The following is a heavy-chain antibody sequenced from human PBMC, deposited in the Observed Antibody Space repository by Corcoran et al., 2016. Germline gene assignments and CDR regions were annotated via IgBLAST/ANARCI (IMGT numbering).Heavy chain of an antibody. D-gene: IGHD6-19*01. Sequence: EVQLVQSGAEVKKPGESLKISCKGSGYSFTSYWIGWVRQMPGKGLEWLGIIDPGDSDTRYSPSFQGQVTISADKSISTAYLQWSSLKASDTAMYYCARLIDSSGLEIYGMDVWGQGTTFTVSS. CDR1: GYSFTSYW. V-gene: IGHV5-51*01. J-gene: IGHJ6*02. CDR3: ARLIDSSGLEIYGMDV. CDR2: IDPGDSDT.